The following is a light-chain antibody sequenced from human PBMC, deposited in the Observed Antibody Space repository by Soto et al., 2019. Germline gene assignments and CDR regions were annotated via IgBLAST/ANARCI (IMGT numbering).Light chain of an antibody. CDR2: PAS. V-gene: IGKV1-39*01. CDR1: QSISVH. Sequence: DIQMTQSPSSLSASVGDTVTITCRASQSISVHLNWYQQKPGKVPKLLIYPASNLQSGVPSSFSGSGSETDFALTISSLQPEDFATYYCQQSYITPYTFGQENKLQIK. J-gene: IGKJ2*01. CDR3: QQSYITPYT.